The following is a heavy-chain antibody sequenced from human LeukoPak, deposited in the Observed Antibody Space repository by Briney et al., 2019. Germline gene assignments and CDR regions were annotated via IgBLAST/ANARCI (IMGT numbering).Heavy chain of an antibody. CDR3: TRDRSRAEDD. D-gene: IGHD1-14*01. Sequence: PGGSLRLSCAASGFAFSGHWMRRVRQAPGKGLEWVANINQGGSDKYYVDSVKGRFTISRDNANNLLYLQMNSLRGADTAVYYCTRDRSRAEDDWGQGTLVTVSS. V-gene: IGHV3-7*01. CDR1: GFAFSGHW. J-gene: IGHJ4*02. CDR2: INQGGSDK.